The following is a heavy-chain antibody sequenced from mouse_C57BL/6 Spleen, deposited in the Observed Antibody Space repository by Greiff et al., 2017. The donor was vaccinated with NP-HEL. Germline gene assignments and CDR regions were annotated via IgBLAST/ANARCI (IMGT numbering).Heavy chain of an antibody. V-gene: IGHV5-4*03. J-gene: IGHJ4*01. D-gene: IGHD2-13*01. Sequence: EVMLVESGGGLVKPGGSLKLSCAASGFTFSSYAMSWVRQTPEKRLEWVATISDGGSYTYYPDNVKGRFTISRDNAKNNLYLQMSHLKSEDTAMYYCARRIFYEGDYYAMDYWGQGTSVTVSS. CDR1: GFTFSSYA. CDR2: ISDGGSYT. CDR3: ARRIFYEGDYYAMDY.